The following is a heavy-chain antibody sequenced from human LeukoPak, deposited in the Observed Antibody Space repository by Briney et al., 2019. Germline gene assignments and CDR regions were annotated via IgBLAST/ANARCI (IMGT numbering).Heavy chain of an antibody. D-gene: IGHD3-22*01. CDR2: INHSGST. CDR3: ARFHYYDSSGYYFDY. Sequence: PSETLSLTCAVYGGSFSGYYWSWIRQPPGKGLEWIGEINHSGSTNYNPSLKSRVTISVDTSKNQFSLKLSSVTAADTAVYYCARFHYYDSSGYYFDYWGREPWSPSPQ. J-gene: IGHJ4*02. V-gene: IGHV4-34*01. CDR1: GGSFSGYY.